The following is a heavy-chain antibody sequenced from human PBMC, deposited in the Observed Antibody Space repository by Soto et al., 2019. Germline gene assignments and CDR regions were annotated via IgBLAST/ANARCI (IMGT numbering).Heavy chain of an antibody. CDR1: GGSSSSHY. V-gene: IGHV4-59*11. J-gene: IGHJ4*02. Sequence: QVQLQESGPGLVKPSETLSLTCTVSGGSSSSHYWGWIRQPPGKGLYWIGYIFYSGSTNYNPSLKSRVTISVDTSKNQFSLKLTSVTAADTAVYYCARVEAGTFDYWGQGTLVTVSS. CDR2: IFYSGST. CDR3: ARVEAGTFDY. D-gene: IGHD6-19*01.